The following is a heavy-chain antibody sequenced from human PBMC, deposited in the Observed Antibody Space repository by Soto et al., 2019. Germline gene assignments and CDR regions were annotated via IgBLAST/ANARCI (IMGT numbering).Heavy chain of an antibody. Sequence: EVQLVESGGGLVKPEGSLRLSCAASGFTFSSYSMNWVRQAPGKGLEWVSSISSSSSYIYYADSVKGRFTISRDNAKNSLYLQMNSLRAEDTAMYYCARVATTGTTSRYYAMDVWGQGTTVTVSS. D-gene: IGHD1-1*01. V-gene: IGHV3-21*01. J-gene: IGHJ6*02. CDR1: GFTFSSYS. CDR3: ARVATTGTTSRYYAMDV. CDR2: ISSSSSYI.